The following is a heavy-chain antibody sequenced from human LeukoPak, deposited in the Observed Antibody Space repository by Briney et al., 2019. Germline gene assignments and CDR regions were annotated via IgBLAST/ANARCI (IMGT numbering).Heavy chain of an antibody. CDR2: INHSGST. Sequence: SETLSLTCAVYGGSFSGYYWSWIRQPPGKGLEWIGEINHSGSTNYNPSLKSRVTISVDTSKNQFSLKLSSVTAADTAVYYCARGQGDFWSGYHTKYYFDYWGQGTLVTVSS. V-gene: IGHV4-34*01. CDR3: ARGQGDFWSGYHTKYYFDY. J-gene: IGHJ4*02. D-gene: IGHD3-3*01. CDR1: GGSFSGYY.